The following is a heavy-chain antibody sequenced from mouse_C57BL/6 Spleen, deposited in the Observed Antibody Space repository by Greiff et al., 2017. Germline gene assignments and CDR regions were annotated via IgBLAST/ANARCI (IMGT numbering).Heavy chain of an antibody. CDR1: GYTFTSYW. D-gene: IGHD2-4*01. V-gene: IGHV1-7*01. CDR3: ARWDDYDGAWFAY. Sequence: VHLVESGAELAKPGASVKLSCKASGYTFTSYWMHWVKQRPGQGLEWIGYINPSSGYTKYNQKFKDKATLTADKSSSTAYMQLSSLTYEDSAVYYCARWDDYDGAWFAYWGQGTLVTVSA. J-gene: IGHJ3*01. CDR2: INPSSGYT.